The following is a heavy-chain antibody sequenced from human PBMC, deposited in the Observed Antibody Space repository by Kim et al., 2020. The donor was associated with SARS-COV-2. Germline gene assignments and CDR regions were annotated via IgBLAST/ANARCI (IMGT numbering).Heavy chain of an antibody. CDR3: ANGGDIVVVPAAMNADFPGYYGMDV. J-gene: IGHJ6*02. CDR2: ISYDGSNK. CDR1: GFTFSSYG. V-gene: IGHV3-30*18. Sequence: GGSLRLSCAASGFTFSSYGMHWVRQAPGKGLEWVAVISYDGSNKYYADSVKGRFTISRDNSKNTLYLQMNSLRAEDTAVYYCANGGDIVVVPAAMNADFPGYYGMDVWGQGTTVTVSS. D-gene: IGHD2-2*01.